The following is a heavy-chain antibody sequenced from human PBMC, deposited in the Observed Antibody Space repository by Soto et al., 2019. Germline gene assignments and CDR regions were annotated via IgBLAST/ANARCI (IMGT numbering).Heavy chain of an antibody. Sequence: SETLSLTCTVAGGSISSYYWSWIRQPPGNGLEWIGYIYYSGSTNYNPSLKSRVTISVDTSKNQFSLKLSSVTAADTAVYYCARASEGIAAAGIDYFDYWGQGTLVTVSS. CDR1: GGSISSYY. D-gene: IGHD6-13*01. J-gene: IGHJ4*02. V-gene: IGHV4-59*01. CDR2: IYYSGST. CDR3: ARASEGIAAAGIDYFDY.